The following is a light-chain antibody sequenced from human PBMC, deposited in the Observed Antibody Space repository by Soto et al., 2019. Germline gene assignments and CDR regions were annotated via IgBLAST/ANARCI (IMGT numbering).Light chain of an antibody. CDR3: CSHTISRPLRDV. CDR1: SSDVGGYNF. CDR2: DVS. Sequence: QSALTQPASVSGSPGQSITISCTGTSSDVGGYNFVSWYQQHPGKAPKVIIYDVSSRPSGVSYRFSGSKSGNTASLTISGLQPEDEADYYCCSHTISRPLRDVFGTGTKVTVL. V-gene: IGLV2-14*03. J-gene: IGLJ1*01.